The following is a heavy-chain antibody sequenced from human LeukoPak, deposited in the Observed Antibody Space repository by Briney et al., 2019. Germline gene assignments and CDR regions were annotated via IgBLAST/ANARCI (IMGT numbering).Heavy chain of an antibody. D-gene: IGHD3-22*01. V-gene: IGHV3-66*01. J-gene: IGHJ4*02. CDR3: ARSPPYYYDSSGYPDY. CDR2: IYSGGST. CDR1: GFTVSSNY. Sequence: GGSLRLSCAASGFTVSSNYMSWVRQAPGKGLEWVSVIYSGGSTYYADSVKGRFTISRDNSKNTLYLQTNSLRAEDTAVYYCARSPPYYYDSSGYPDYWGQGTLVTVSS.